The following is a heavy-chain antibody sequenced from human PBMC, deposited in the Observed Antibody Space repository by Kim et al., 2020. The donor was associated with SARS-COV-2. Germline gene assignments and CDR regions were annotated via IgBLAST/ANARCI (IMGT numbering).Heavy chain of an antibody. CDR2: ITASGAST. CDR3: ARRITMIRGVAVSGMDV. D-gene: IGHD3-10*01. V-gene: IGHV3-23*01. J-gene: IGHJ6*01. Sequence: GGSLRLSCAASGFTFRNYAMTWVRQAPGRGLEWVSSITASGASTYSADSVKGRFTISRDNSKNTMYVEMNSLRADDTAVYYCARRITMIRGVAVSGMDV. CDR1: GFTFRNYA.